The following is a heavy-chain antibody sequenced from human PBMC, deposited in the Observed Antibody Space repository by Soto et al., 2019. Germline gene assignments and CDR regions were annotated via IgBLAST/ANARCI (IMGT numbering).Heavy chain of an antibody. CDR3: ANPFSSGWYLFDH. V-gene: IGHV1-24*01. J-gene: IGHJ4*02. CDR1: GYTFTELS. Sequence: GASVKVSCKVSGYTFTELSMHWVRQAPGKGFEWMGGFDPEKGETVYAQKFQDRVTMTEDTSTATAYMELSGLTSDDSAIYYCANPFSSGWYLFDHWGQGTLVTVS. D-gene: IGHD6-19*01. CDR2: FDPEKGET.